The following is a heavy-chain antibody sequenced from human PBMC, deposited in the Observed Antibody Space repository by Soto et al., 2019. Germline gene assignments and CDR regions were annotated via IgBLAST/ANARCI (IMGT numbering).Heavy chain of an antibody. J-gene: IGHJ4*02. CDR3: ARMGSRSGDEIFDH. Sequence: QVHLVQSGAEVKKPGASVKVSCKASGYSFTTYEIHWVRQAPGQRLEWMGWINGGNGNTKYTQRFQGRVTSTRDTSANTAYMEVSSLTTEDTAVYYCARMGSRSGDEIFDHWGQGTLVTVSS. CDR1: GYSFTTYE. V-gene: IGHV1-3*01. CDR2: INGGNGNT. D-gene: IGHD5-12*01.